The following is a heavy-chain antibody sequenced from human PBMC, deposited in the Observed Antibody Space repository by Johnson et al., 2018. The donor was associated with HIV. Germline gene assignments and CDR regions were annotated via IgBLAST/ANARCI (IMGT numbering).Heavy chain of an antibody. J-gene: IGHJ3*01. CDR1: EFTVSGGY. CDR2: IYSGGST. Sequence: VQLVESGGGLIQPGGSLRLSCAASEFTVSGGYMNWVRQAPGKGLEWVSVIYSGGSTYYADPVKGRFTISRDNSKNTLYLQRNSLRAEDTALYYCARDLRNSGWSNGFDVWGQGTMVTVSS. V-gene: IGHV3-53*01. CDR3: ARDLRNSGWSNGFDV. D-gene: IGHD6-19*01.